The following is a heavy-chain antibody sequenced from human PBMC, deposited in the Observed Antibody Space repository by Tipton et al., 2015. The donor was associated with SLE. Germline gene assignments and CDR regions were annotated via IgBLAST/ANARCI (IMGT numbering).Heavy chain of an antibody. CDR2: IYYSGST. V-gene: IGHV4-59*01. Sequence: TLSLTCTVSGGSISSYYWSWIRQPPGKGLEWIGYIYYSGSTNYNPSLKSRVTISVDTSKKQFSLKLSSVTAADTAVYYCARDLLSWDAFDIWGQGTMVTVSS. CDR1: GGSISSYY. J-gene: IGHJ3*02. D-gene: IGHD2/OR15-2a*01. CDR3: ARDLLSWDAFDI.